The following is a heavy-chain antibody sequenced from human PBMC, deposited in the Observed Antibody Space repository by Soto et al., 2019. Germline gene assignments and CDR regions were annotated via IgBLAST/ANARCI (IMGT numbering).Heavy chain of an antibody. J-gene: IGHJ1*01. CDR1: GGSFSGYY. CDR3: ARGRGDFQY. CDR2: VNHNGSP. V-gene: IGHV4-34*01. D-gene: IGHD2-21*01. Sequence: PSETLSLTCGLSGGSFSGYYWAWIRQSPGKGLEWMGEVNHNGSPNYTPSLKGRVTISLDTSRNQFSLRLSLLTAADTAVYYCARGRGDFQYWGQGTLVTVSS.